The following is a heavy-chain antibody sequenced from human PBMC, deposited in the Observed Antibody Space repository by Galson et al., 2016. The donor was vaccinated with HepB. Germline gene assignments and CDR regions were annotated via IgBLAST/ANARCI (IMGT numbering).Heavy chain of an antibody. CDR1: GLRFSSYA. V-gene: IGHV3-23*01. CDR3: AKDGYFASGSALYGMNV. D-gene: IGHD3-10*01. J-gene: IGHJ6*02. Sequence: SLRLSCAASGLRFSSYAVSWVRQAPGKGLEWVSGISGSGGRTYYADSVKGRFTISRDNSKNTVYLQMNSLRVEGTALYYCAKDGYFASGSALYGMNVWGQGTTVTVSS. CDR2: ISGSGGRT.